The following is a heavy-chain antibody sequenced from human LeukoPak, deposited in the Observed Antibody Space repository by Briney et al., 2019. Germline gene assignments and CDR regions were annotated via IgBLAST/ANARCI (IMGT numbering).Heavy chain of an antibody. CDR2: FDPEDGET. V-gene: IGHV1-24*01. Sequence: ASVKVSCKVSEYTLTELSMHWVRQAPGKGLEWMGGFDPEDGETIYAQKFQGRVTMTEDTSTDTAYMELSSLRSEDTAVYYCATRSSWSSRYFQHWGQGTLVTVSS. CDR3: ATRSSWSSRYFQH. CDR1: EYTLTELS. J-gene: IGHJ1*01. D-gene: IGHD6-13*01.